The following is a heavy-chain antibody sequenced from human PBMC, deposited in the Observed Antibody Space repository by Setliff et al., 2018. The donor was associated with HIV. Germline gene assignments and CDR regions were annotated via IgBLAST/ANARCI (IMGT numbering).Heavy chain of an antibody. J-gene: IGHJ4*02. CDR1: GGSFSGYY. CDR3: ARGVNCDY. V-gene: IGHV4-59*01. Sequence: SETLSLTCSVSGGSFSGYYWSWIRQPPGKGLEWIGYIYIYNSGSTNYNPSLTSRVTISADTSRNQFSLKLTSVTAADTAIYCCARGVNCDYWGQGTQVTVSS. CDR2: IYIYNSGST. D-gene: IGHD3-3*01.